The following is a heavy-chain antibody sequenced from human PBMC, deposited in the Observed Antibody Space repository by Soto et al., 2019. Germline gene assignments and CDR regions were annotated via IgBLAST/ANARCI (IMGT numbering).Heavy chain of an antibody. D-gene: IGHD3-16*02. V-gene: IGHV4-34*01. CDR2: INHSGST. CDR1: GGSFSGYY. Sequence: SETLSLTCTVSGGSFSGYYWSWIRQPPGKGLEWIGEINHSGSTNYNPSLKSRVTISVDTSKNQFSLKLSSVTAADTAVYYCARGGVIEDAFDIWGQGTMVTV. J-gene: IGHJ3*02. CDR3: ARGGVIEDAFDI.